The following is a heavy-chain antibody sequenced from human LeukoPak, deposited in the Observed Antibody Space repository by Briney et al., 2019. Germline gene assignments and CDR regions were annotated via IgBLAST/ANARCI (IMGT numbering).Heavy chain of an antibody. CDR2: ISYDGSNK. Sequence: GGSLRLSWAASGFTFSSYAMHWVRQAPGKGREWVAVISYDGSNKYYADSVKGRFTISRDNSKNTLYLQMNSLRSEDTAVYYCARDGTRGYYDSSGYPYGAFDIWGQGTMVTVSS. CDR3: ARDGTRGYYDSSGYPYGAFDI. D-gene: IGHD3-22*01. J-gene: IGHJ3*02. V-gene: IGHV3-30-3*01. CDR1: GFTFSSYA.